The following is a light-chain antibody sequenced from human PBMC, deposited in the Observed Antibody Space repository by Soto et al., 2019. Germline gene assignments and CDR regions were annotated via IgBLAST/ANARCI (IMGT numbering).Light chain of an antibody. V-gene: IGKV1-27*01. J-gene: IGKJ1*01. Sequence: DIQMTQSPSSLSASVGDRVTITCRASQGISNYLAWYQQRPGKVPKLLIYAASTLHSGVPSRFSGSGSGTDFTLTITSLQAEDVAVYFCQHYYSTPQTFGQGTKVEIK. CDR3: QHYYSTPQT. CDR1: QGISNY. CDR2: AAS.